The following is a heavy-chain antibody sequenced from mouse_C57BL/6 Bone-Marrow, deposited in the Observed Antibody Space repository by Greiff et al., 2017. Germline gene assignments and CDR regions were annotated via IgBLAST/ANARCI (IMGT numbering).Heavy chain of an antibody. Sequence: QVHVKQSGPGLVQPSQSLSITCTVSGFSLTSYGVHWVRQSPGKGLEWLGVIWSGGSTDYNAAFISRLSISKDNSKSQVFFKMNSLQADDTAIYYCRFTTVVANWYFDVWGTGTTVTVSS. CDR2: IWSGGST. CDR3: RFTTVVANWYFDV. J-gene: IGHJ1*03. CDR1: GFSLTSYG. D-gene: IGHD1-1*01. V-gene: IGHV2-2*01.